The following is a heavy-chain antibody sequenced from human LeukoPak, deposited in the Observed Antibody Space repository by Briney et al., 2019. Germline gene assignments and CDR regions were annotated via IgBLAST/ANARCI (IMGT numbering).Heavy chain of an antibody. J-gene: IGHJ4*02. CDR1: SGSIFRSNW. Sequence: SETLSLTCAVSSGSIFRSNWWSWVRPPPGKGLEWIGQIFHSGSTSYSPSLKSRVTISVDKPKNQFSLRLTSVTAADTAVYYCARSPAKRVPQDYRGQGSLVTVSS. V-gene: IGHV4-4*02. CDR3: ARSPAKRVPQDY. D-gene: IGHD2-2*01. CDR2: IFHSGST.